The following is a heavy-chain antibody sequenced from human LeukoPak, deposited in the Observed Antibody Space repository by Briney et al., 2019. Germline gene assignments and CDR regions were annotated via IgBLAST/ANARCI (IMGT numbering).Heavy chain of an antibody. CDR2: INPSGGST. Sequence: GASVKVSCKASGYTFTSYYMHWVRQAPGQGLEWMGIINPSGGSTSYAQRFQGRVTMTRDTSTSTVYMELSSPRSEDTAVYYCARPAYNEISYYFYGMDVWGQGTTVTVSS. J-gene: IGHJ6*02. CDR1: GYTFTSYY. D-gene: IGHD3-10*01. V-gene: IGHV1-46*01. CDR3: ARPAYNEISYYFYGMDV.